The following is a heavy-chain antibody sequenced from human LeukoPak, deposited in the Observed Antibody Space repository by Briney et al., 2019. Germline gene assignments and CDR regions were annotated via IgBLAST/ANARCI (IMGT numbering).Heavy chain of an antibody. CDR1: GFTFSGSA. V-gene: IGHV3-73*01. J-gene: IGHJ4*02. Sequence: AGGSLRLSCAASGFTFSGSAMHWVRQASGKGLEWVGRIRSKANTYATAYAASVKGRFTISRDDSKNTAYLQMNRLKTEDTAVYYCTRHVPNNGYANFDYWGQGTLVTVSS. CDR3: TRHVPNNGYANFDY. D-gene: IGHD5-12*01. CDR2: IRSKANTYAT.